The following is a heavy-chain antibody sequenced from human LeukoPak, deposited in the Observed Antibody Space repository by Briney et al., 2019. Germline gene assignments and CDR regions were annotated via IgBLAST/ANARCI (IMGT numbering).Heavy chain of an antibody. CDR3: ARAVVSSSSVVY. Sequence: ASVKVSCKASGYTFSGYYIHWVRQAPGQGLEWMGWINPNTGGANYTQKFQGRVTMTRDTSISTAYMELSRLRSDDTAVYYCARAVVSSSSVVYWGQGTQVTVSS. V-gene: IGHV1-2*02. D-gene: IGHD6-6*01. CDR2: INPNTGGA. J-gene: IGHJ4*02. CDR1: GYTFSGYY.